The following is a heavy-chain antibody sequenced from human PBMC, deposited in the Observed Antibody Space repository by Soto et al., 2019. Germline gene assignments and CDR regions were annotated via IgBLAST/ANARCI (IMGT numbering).Heavy chain of an antibody. V-gene: IGHV4-4*07. CDR1: GGSISSYY. D-gene: IGHD3-22*01. CDR2: IYTSGST. CDR3: ARDERAYYYDSSGYYYVL. Sequence: QVQLQESGPGLVKPSETLSLTCTVSGGSISSYYWSWIRQPAGQGLEWIGRIYTSGSTNYNPSLKSRVPMSVDTSKNQFSLKLSSVTAADTAVYYCARDERAYYYDSSGYYYVLWGQGTLVTVSS. J-gene: IGHJ4*02.